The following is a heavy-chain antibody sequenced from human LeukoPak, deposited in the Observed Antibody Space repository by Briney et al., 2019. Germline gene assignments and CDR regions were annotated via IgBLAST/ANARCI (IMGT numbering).Heavy chain of an antibody. CDR1: GYTFTSYY. Sequence: ASVKVSCKASGYTFTSYYMHWVRQAPGQGLEWMGIINPSGGSTSYAQKFQGRDTMTRDTSTSTVYMELSSLRSEDTAVYYCARAGGRHSITMSGFDPWGQGTLVTVSS. J-gene: IGHJ5*02. CDR2: INPSGGST. V-gene: IGHV1-46*01. D-gene: IGHD3-10*02. CDR3: ARAGGRHSITMSGFDP.